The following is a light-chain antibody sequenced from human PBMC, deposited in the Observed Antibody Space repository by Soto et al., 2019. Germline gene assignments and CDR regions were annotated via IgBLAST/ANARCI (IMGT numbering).Light chain of an antibody. V-gene: IGKV1-6*01. CDR3: LQDYNYPRT. CDR2: AAS. J-gene: IGKJ1*01. Sequence: IQLTQSPYTLSASVGERVTLTCRASQSISSWLAWYRQKPGKAPKLLIYAASSLQSGVPSRFSGSGSGTDFTLTISSLQPEDFATYYCLQDYNYPRTFGQGTKVDIK. CDR1: QSISSW.